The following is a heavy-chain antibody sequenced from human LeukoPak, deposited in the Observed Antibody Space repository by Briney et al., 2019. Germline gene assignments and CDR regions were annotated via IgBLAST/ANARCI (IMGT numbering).Heavy chain of an antibody. D-gene: IGHD2-2*01. CDR1: GFTFSSYG. V-gene: IGHV3-30*02. CDR3: AKQVFCSSTSCYGPWALDY. Sequence: GGSLRLSCAASGFTFSSYGMHWVRQAPGKGLEWVAFIRYDGSNKYYADSVKGRFTISRDNSKNTLYLQMNSLRAEDTAVYYCAKQVFCSSTSCYGPWALDYWGQGTLVTVSS. J-gene: IGHJ4*02. CDR2: IRYDGSNK.